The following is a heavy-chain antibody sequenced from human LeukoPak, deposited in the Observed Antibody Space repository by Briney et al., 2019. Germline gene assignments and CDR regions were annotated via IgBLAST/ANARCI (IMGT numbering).Heavy chain of an antibody. D-gene: IGHD6-19*01. CDR3: TKITSSGWLDFDN. V-gene: IGHV3-73*01. J-gene: IGHJ4*02. Sequence: GGSLRLSCAASGFTFSGSAIHWARQASGKGLEWLGRIRSRANNYATAYVESVKGRFTISRDDSKNTAYLQMNSLKTEDTAVYYCTKITSSGWLDFDNWGQGTLVTVSS. CDR2: IRSRANNYAT. CDR1: GFTFSGSA.